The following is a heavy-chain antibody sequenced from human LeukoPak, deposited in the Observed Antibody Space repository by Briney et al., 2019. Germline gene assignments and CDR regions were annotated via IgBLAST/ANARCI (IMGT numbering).Heavy chain of an antibody. V-gene: IGHV4-4*02. Sequence: SETLSLTCAVSGGSISRSNWWSWVRQSPGKGLEWIGEIYDNGSTNYNPSLKSRVTISVDKSKNQFSLKLSSVTAADTAVYYCARESGSVFDYWGQGTLVTVSS. CDR3: ARESGSVFDY. CDR1: GGSISRSNW. CDR2: IYDNGST. J-gene: IGHJ4*02. D-gene: IGHD1-26*01.